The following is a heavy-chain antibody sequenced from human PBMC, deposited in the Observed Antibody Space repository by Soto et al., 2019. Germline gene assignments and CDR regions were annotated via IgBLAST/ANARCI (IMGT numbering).Heavy chain of an antibody. CDR3: ARDPGYYYDSSGSRYWYFDL. V-gene: IGHV4-31*03. Sequence: SETLSLTCTVSGGSISSGGYYWSWIRQHPGKGLEWIGYIYYSGSTYYNPSLKSRVTISVDTSKNQFSLKLSSVTAADTAVYYCARDPGYYYDSSGSRYWYFDLWGRGTLVTVS. CDR2: IYYSGST. CDR1: GGSISSGGYY. J-gene: IGHJ2*01. D-gene: IGHD3-22*01.